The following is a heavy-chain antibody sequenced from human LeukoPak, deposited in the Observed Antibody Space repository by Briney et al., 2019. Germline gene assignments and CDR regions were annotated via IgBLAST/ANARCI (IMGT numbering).Heavy chain of an antibody. CDR2: ISGSGGST. V-gene: IGHV3-23*01. Sequence: RGSLRLSCAASGFTFSSYAMSWVRQAPGKGLEWVSAISGSGGSTYYADSVKGRFTISRDNSKNTLYLQMNSLRAEDTAVYYCAKEGYSSSSWGGYGMDVWGQGTTVTVSS. CDR3: AKEGYSSSSWGGYGMDV. J-gene: IGHJ6*02. D-gene: IGHD6-6*01. CDR1: GFTFSSYA.